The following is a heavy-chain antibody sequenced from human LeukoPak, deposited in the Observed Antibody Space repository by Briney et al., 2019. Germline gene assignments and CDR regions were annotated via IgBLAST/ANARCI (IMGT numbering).Heavy chain of an antibody. CDR2: ISGSGGST. Sequence: GGSLRLSCAASGFTFSSYAMSWVRQAPGKGLEWVSAISGSGGSTYYADSVKGRFTISRDNSKNTLYLQMNSLRAEDTAVYYCAKDVGLVAPAAIMAFDIWGQGTMVTVSS. D-gene: IGHD2-2*02. V-gene: IGHV3-23*01. CDR3: AKDVGLVAPAAIMAFDI. J-gene: IGHJ3*02. CDR1: GFTFSSYA.